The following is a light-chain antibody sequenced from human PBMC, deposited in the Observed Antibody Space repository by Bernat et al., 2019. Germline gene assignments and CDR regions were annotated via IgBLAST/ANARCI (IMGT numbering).Light chain of an antibody. V-gene: IGLV2-14*03. J-gene: IGLJ2*01. CDR2: DVT. CDR1: SSDVGGYNY. CDR3: SSYTDSITQL. Sequence: QSALTQPASVSGSPGQSITISCTGTSSDVGGYNYVSWFQQHPDKAPKLLIYDVTNRPLGVSVRFSGSKSGNTASLTISALQGEDEADYYCSSYTDSITQLFGGGTKLTVL.